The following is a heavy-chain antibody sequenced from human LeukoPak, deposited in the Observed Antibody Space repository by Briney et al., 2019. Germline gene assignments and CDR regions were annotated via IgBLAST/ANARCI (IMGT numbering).Heavy chain of an antibody. D-gene: IGHD1-26*01. CDR1: GGSISSYY. V-gene: IGHV4-4*07. Sequence: SETLSLTCSVAGGSISSYYWSWIRQPPGKGLEWIGRIYTSGSTNYNASLKSRVSMSVDTSKNQFSLKLSSVTAADTAVFYCARENSGSYREFDYWGQGTLVTVSS. CDR2: IYTSGST. J-gene: IGHJ4*02. CDR3: ARENSGSYREFDY.